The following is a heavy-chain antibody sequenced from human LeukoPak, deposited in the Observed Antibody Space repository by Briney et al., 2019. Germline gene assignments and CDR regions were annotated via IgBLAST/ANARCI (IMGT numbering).Heavy chain of an antibody. CDR1: GFTFSSYS. V-gene: IGHV3-21*01. CDR2: ISSSSSYI. CDR3: ATTPGIAVAGRLDY. D-gene: IGHD6-19*01. Sequence: GGSLRLSCAASGFTFSSYSMNWVRQAPGKGLEWVSSISSSSSYIYYADSVKGRFTISRDNAKNSLYLQMNSLRAEDTAVYYCATTPGIAVAGRLDYWGQGTLVTVS. J-gene: IGHJ4*02.